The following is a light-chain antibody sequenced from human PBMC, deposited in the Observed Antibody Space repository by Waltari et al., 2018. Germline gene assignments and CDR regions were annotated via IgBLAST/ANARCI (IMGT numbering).Light chain of an antibody. J-gene: IGKJ2*01. CDR3: QQYGPSYT. Sequence: EIVLTQSPGTLSLSPGERATLSCRASQPVSSSYLAWYQQIPGRAPRLLIYDASNRATGIPDRFIAGGSGTDFTLTITRLEPGDVAVYYCQQYGPSYTFGQGTKLEI. V-gene: IGKV3-20*01. CDR1: QPVSSSY. CDR2: DAS.